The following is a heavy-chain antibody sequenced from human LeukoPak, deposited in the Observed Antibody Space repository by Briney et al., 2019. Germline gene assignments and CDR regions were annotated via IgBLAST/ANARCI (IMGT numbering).Heavy chain of an antibody. CDR2: IYSGDAT. J-gene: IGHJ4*02. V-gene: IGHV3-66*01. D-gene: IGHD4-23*01. Sequence: PGGSPRLSCAASGFTVSSNYMSWVRQAPGKGLEWVSIIYSGDATFYAESVKDRFTISRDNSKNTLYLQMNSLRAEDTAVYYCARGGGRGPYGGNADYWGQGTLVTVSS. CDR3: ARGGGRGPYGGNADY. CDR1: GFTVSSNY.